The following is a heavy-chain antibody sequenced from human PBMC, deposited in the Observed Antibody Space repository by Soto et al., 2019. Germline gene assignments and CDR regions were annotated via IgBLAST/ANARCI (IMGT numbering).Heavy chain of an antibody. CDR3: AKDVYGDYPSSFDY. CDR2: ISYDGSNK. D-gene: IGHD4-17*01. CDR1: GFTFSSYG. Sequence: GGSLRLSCAASGFTFSSYGMHWVRQAPGKGLEWVAVISYDGSNKYYADSVKGRFTISRDNSKNTLYLQMNSLRAEDTAVYYCAKDVYGDYPSSFDYWGQGTLVTVSS. V-gene: IGHV3-30*18. J-gene: IGHJ4*02.